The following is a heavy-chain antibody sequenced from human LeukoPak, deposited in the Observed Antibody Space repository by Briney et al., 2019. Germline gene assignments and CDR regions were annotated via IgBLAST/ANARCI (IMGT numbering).Heavy chain of an antibody. Sequence: SETLSLTCAVYGGSFSGYYWSWIRQPPGKGLEWIGEINHSGSTNYNPSLKSPVTISVDTSKTQFSLRLSSMTAADTAVYYCARTDATEYYFDYWGQGTLVTVSS. J-gene: IGHJ4*02. CDR3: ARTDATEYYFDY. CDR2: INHSGST. V-gene: IGHV4-34*01. CDR1: GGSFSGYY.